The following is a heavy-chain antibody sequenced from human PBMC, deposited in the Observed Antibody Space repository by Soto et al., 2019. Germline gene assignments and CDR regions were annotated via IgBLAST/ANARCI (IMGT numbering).Heavy chain of an antibody. J-gene: IGHJ5*02. CDR1: GGSVSSGSYY. CDR2: IYYSGST. Sequence: TSETLSLTCTVSGGSVSSGSYYWSWIRKPPGKGLEWIGYIYYSGSTNYNPSLKSRVTISVDTSKNQFSLKLSSVTAADTAVYYCARMEYYDILTGPRWFDPWGQGPLVTVSS. V-gene: IGHV4-61*01. CDR3: ARMEYYDILTGPRWFDP. D-gene: IGHD3-9*01.